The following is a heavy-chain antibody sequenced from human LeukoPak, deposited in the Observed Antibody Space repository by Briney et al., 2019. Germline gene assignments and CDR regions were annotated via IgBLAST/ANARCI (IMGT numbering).Heavy chain of an antibody. Sequence: GASVKVSCKSSGYTSSSYGISWMRQAPGQGLEWMGWISTYNGNTNYAQRFHGRVTMTTDTSTSTAYMELRSLRSDDTAVYYCARDRAGSIAARKYYYYYGMDVWGQGTTVTVSS. D-gene: IGHD6-6*01. CDR2: ISTYNGNT. CDR1: GYTSSSYG. CDR3: ARDRAGSIAARKYYYYYGMDV. J-gene: IGHJ6*02. V-gene: IGHV1-18*01.